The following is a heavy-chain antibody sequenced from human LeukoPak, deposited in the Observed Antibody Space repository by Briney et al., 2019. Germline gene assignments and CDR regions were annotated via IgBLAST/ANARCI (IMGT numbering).Heavy chain of an antibody. Sequence: GSLRLSCAASGFTFSSYGMHWVRQAPGKGLEWVAVIWYDGSNKYYADSVKGRFTISRDNSKNTLYLQMNSLRAEDTAVYYCAKDLGYYDSSGAFDIWGQGTVVTVSS. CDR1: GFTFSSYG. J-gene: IGHJ3*02. CDR3: AKDLGYYDSSGAFDI. D-gene: IGHD3-22*01. V-gene: IGHV3-33*06. CDR2: IWYDGSNK.